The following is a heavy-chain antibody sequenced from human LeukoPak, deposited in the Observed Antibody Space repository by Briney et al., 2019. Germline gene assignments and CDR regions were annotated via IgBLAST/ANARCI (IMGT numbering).Heavy chain of an antibody. D-gene: IGHD5-12*01. Sequence: GGSLRLSCASSGFTFSDYYMSWIRQAPGNGLELVSYIISGSSYANYADSVKGRFTISRDNAKNSLYLQMNSLRAEATAVYYCARGRGPTEWGQGTLVTVSS. CDR1: GFTFSDYY. CDR3: ARGRGPTE. V-gene: IGHV3-11*05. CDR2: IISGSSYA. J-gene: IGHJ4*02.